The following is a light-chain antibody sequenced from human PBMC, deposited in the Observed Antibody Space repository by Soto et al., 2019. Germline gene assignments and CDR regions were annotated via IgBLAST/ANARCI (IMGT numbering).Light chain of an antibody. CDR3: LQHNTYPWT. J-gene: IGKJ1*01. CDR1: DAIRID. V-gene: IGKV1-17*01. CDR2: AAS. Sequence: GDRVAITCRSSDAIRIDLGLYREKRGKARNGLIDAASGLDSEVPLRFSGSGSGTEFALTISSLQPEDFATYYCLQHNTYPWTFGQGTKVDIK.